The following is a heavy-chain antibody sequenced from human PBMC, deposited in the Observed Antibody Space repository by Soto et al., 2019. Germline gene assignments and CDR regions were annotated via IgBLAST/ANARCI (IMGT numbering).Heavy chain of an antibody. CDR3: ASREGYCSGGSCYGGNWFDT. J-gene: IGHJ5*02. V-gene: IGHV1-8*01. CDR2: MNPNSGNT. Sequence: SVKVSGKASVYTFTSYDITWVRQATGQGLEWMGWMNPNSGNTGYAQKFQGRVTMTRNTSISTSYMELSSLRSEDTAVYYCASREGYCSGGSCYGGNWFDTWGQGTLVTVSS. D-gene: IGHD2-15*01. CDR1: VYTFTSYD.